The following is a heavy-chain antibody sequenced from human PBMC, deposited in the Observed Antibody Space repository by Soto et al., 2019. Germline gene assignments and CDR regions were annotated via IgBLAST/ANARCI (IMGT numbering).Heavy chain of an antibody. J-gene: IGHJ4*02. D-gene: IGHD3-10*01. CDR3: ATNYGSGSTHFDH. Sequence: QVLLVQSGAEVKKPGSSVKVSCTASRDTFSFYTISWVRQAPGQGPEWMGRFIPMVSMSDYARRFQGRVTLTADTATSTVYMQIHSLRSEDTAVYYCATNYGSGSTHFDHWGQGTLITVSS. CDR1: RDTFSFYT. CDR2: FIPMVSMS. V-gene: IGHV1-69*02.